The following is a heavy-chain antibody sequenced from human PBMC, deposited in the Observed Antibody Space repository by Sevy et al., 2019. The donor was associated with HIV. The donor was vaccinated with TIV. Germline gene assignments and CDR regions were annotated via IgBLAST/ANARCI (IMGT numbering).Heavy chain of an antibody. CDR3: AASGYSGYDEPR. D-gene: IGHD5-12*01. Sequence: GGSLRLSCAASGFTFSSHTMNWVRQAPGKGLEWVSSISSGSTYIYYADSVKGRFTMSRDNAKNLLYMQMNSLRVEDTAVYYCAASGYSGYDEPRWGQGTLVTVSS. V-gene: IGHV3-21*06. CDR2: ISSGSTYI. J-gene: IGHJ4*02. CDR1: GFTFSSHT.